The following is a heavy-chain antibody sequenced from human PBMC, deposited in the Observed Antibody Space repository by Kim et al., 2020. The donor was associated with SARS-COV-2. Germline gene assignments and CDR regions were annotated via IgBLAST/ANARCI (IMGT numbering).Heavy chain of an antibody. CDR2: T. J-gene: IGHJ4*02. CDR3: ARLRYIDYFDY. V-gene: IGHV5-51*01. D-gene: IGHD3-9*01. Sequence: TRYSPSCQGQVTISADKSISTAYLQGSSLKASDTAMYYCARLRYIDYFDYWGQGTLVTVSS.